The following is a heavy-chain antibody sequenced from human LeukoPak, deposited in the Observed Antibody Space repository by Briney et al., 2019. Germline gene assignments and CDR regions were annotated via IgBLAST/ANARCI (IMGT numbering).Heavy chain of an antibody. CDR1: GYTFTSYD. CDR2: IIPIFGTA. D-gene: IGHD3-10*01. J-gene: IGHJ6*03. CDR3: ARGNYYGSGSYSLTPRYYYYYMDV. V-gene: IGHV1-69*13. Sequence: ASVKVSCKASGYTFTSYDISWVRQAPGQGLEWMGGIIPIFGTANYAQKFQGRVTITADESTSTAYMELSSLRSEDTAVYYCARGNYYGSGSYSLTPRYYYYYMDVWGKGTTVTISS.